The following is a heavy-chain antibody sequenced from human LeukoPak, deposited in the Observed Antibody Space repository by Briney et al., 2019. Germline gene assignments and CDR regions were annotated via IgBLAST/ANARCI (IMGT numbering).Heavy chain of an antibody. J-gene: IGHJ6*03. V-gene: IGHV4-59*01. CDR3: AGSYHYYMDV. CDR1: GGSISNYY. Sequence: SETLSLTCTVSGGSISNYYWGWIRQPPGKGLEWIGDISYIGSTKYNPSLKSRVTISEDTSKKQFSLKLSSVTAADTAVYYCAGSYHYYMDVWGKGTTVAVSS. CDR2: ISYIGST.